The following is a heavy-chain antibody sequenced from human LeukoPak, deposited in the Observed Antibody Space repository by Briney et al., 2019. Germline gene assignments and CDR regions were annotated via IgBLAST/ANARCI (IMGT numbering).Heavy chain of an antibody. Sequence: GGSLRLSCAASGFTFSSYAMSWVRQAPGKGLEWVSAISSIGGSTYYTDSVKGRFTISRDNYKNTLYLQMNSLRDEDTVVYYCAKAQIYDSSGYYPDYWGQGTLVTVSS. CDR2: ISSIGGST. CDR1: GFTFSSYA. J-gene: IGHJ4*02. V-gene: IGHV3-23*01. CDR3: AKAQIYDSSGYYPDY. D-gene: IGHD3-22*01.